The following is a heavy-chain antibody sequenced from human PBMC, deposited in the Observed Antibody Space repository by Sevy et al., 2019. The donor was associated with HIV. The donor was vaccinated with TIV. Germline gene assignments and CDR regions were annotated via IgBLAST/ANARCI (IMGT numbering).Heavy chain of an antibody. CDR2: INHSGST. CDR3: ARHCSSTSCSHAFDI. Sequence: LLQLRRPCPSPALSMVGPSVVTTGAGSASPQGRGWSGLGKINHSGSTNYNPSLKSRVTISGDTSKNQFSLKLSSVTAADTAVYYCARHCSSTSCSHAFDIWGQGTMVTVSS. CDR1: VGPSVVTT. J-gene: IGHJ3*02. D-gene: IGHD2-2*01. V-gene: IGHV4-34*01.